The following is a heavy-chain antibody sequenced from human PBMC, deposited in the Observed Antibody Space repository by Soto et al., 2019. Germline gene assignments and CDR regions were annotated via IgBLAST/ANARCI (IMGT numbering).Heavy chain of an antibody. Sequence: PSETLSLTCAVSGYSISSGYYWGWIRQPPGKGLEWIGSIYHSGSTYYNPSLKSRVTISVDTSKNQFSLKLSSVTAADTAVYYCAREGYMKIFGVVIHEYYYYGMDVWGQGTTVTVSS. CDR1: GYSISSGYY. J-gene: IGHJ6*02. CDR2: IYHSGST. CDR3: AREGYMKIFGVVIHEYYYYGMDV. V-gene: IGHV4-38-2*02. D-gene: IGHD3-3*01.